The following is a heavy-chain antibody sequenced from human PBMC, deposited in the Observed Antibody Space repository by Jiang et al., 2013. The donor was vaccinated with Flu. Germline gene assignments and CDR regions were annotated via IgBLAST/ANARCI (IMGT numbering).Heavy chain of an antibody. Sequence: LEWIGEIYHSGSTKYNPSLKSRVTISVDKSKNQFSLKLSSVTAADTAVYYCARHGPVAGQIDYWGQGTLVTVSS. CDR2: IYHSGST. CDR3: ARHGPVAGQIDY. J-gene: IGHJ4*02. D-gene: IGHD6-19*01. V-gene: IGHV4-4*02.